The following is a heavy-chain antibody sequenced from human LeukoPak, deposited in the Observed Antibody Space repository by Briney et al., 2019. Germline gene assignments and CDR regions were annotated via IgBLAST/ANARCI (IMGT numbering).Heavy chain of an antibody. D-gene: IGHD3-22*01. CDR3: ARDQYYYDSSPPI. V-gene: IGHV3-21*01. CDR1: GFTFSSYS. Sequence: GGSLRLSCAASGFTFSSYSMNWVRQAPGKGLEWVSSISSSSSCIYYADSVKGRFTISRDNAKNSLYLQMNSLRAEDTAVYYCARDQYYYDSSPPIWGQGTMVTVSS. CDR2: ISSSSSCI. J-gene: IGHJ3*02.